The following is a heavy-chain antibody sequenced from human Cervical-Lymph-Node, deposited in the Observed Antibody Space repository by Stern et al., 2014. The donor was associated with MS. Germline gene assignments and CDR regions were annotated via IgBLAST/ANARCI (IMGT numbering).Heavy chain of an antibody. V-gene: IGHV1-3*01. CDR1: GYSFSSHA. J-gene: IGHJ4*02. CDR2: INGGQGDT. Sequence: MQLVESGAEVRKPGASVKVSCSASGYSFSSHAVHWVRQAPGQRLEWLGWINGGQGDTKYSHKCRGRVTITRDTSASTAYLELSSLTSEDTAVYSCARGSSTTFPFFDYWGQGSLVTVSS. D-gene: IGHD6-13*01. CDR3: ARGSSTTFPFFDY.